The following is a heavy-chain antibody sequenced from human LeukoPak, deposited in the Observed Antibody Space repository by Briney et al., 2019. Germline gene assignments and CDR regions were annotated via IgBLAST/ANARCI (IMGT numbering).Heavy chain of an antibody. CDR2: IYHSGST. D-gene: IGHD6-13*01. Sequence: PSGTLSLTCAVSGGSISTTNWWSWVRQPPGKGLEWIGEIYHSGSTNYNPSLKSRITISVDKSKNQFSLKPSSVTAADTAMYYCAKSSSSWIFDYWGQGTLVTVSS. J-gene: IGHJ4*02. CDR3: AKSSSSWIFDY. CDR1: GGSISTTNW. V-gene: IGHV4-4*02.